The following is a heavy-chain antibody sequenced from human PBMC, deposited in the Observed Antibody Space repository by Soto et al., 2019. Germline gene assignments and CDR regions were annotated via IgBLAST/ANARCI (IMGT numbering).Heavy chain of an antibody. CDR1: GDSVSSDNYY. CDR2: IYSSGST. V-gene: IGHV4-61*01. J-gene: IGHJ5*02. D-gene: IGHD3-22*01. Sequence: QVQLQESGPGLVKPSETLSLTCTVSGDSVSSDNYYWTWIRQPPGKGLEWIGYIYSSGSTNYNPSLKSRVTISLDTSKNQFSLKLSSVTAADTAVYYCARHAPGWDYYDSSAPWFDPWGQGTLVTVSS. CDR3: ARHAPGWDYYDSSAPWFDP.